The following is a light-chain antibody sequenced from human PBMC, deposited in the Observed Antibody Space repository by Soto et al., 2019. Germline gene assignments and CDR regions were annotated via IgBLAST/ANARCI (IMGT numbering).Light chain of an antibody. CDR3: QQYNDNWT. CDR2: KAS. V-gene: IGKV1-5*03. J-gene: IGKJ1*01. CDR1: QSVSRW. Sequence: DIEMIQSPSTLSTSVGDRVTITCRASQSVSRWLAWYQQKPGKAPKLLIYKASTLESGVPPRFSGSGSGTEFTLAISSLQPDDSATYYCQQYNDNWTFGQETKMDIK.